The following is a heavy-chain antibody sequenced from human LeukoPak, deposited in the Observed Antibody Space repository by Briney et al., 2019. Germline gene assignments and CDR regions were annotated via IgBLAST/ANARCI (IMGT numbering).Heavy chain of an antibody. Sequence: AASVKVSCKASGYTFTGYYMHWVRQAPGQGLEWMGWINPNSGGTNYAQKFQGRVTMTRDTSISTAYMELSRLRSDDTAVYYCARDPRSPYYYYNYMDVWGKGTTVTVSS. V-gene: IGHV1-2*02. CDR2: INPNSGGT. CDR3: ARDPRSPYYYYNYMDV. J-gene: IGHJ6*03. CDR1: GYTFTGYY.